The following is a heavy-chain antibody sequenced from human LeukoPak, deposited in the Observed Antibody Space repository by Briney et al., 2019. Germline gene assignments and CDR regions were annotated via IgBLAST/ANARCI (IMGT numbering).Heavy chain of an antibody. CDR2: INPRGGDT. D-gene: IGHD2-15*01. V-gene: IGHV1-46*01. Sequence: ASVKVSCKASGYSFTNKHMHWVRQAPGQGLEWMGIINPRGGDTNYAQKFQGRVTMTSDTSTSTVYMEMSSLRSEDTAVYYCARECCGSWYAHRGIDLDYWGQGTLVSVSS. J-gene: IGHJ4*02. CDR3: ARECCGSWYAHRGIDLDY. CDR1: GYSFTNKH.